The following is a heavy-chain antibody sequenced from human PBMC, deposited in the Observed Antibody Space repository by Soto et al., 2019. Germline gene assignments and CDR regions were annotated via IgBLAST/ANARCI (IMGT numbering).Heavy chain of an antibody. V-gene: IGHV3-30*18. Sequence: QVQLVESGGGVVQAGRSLRLSCAASGLTFSPYAMHWVRQAPGKGLEWVVVISYEGDNKYYPDSVNGRFTISRDNSKNTLYLQMNTLRPEDTAVYYCTKDRRYDFGSGYGGYMDVWSKGTTAIVTS. CDR3: TKDRRYDFGSGYGGYMDV. CDR1: GLTFSPYA. CDR2: ISYEGDNK. D-gene: IGHD3-3*01. J-gene: IGHJ6*03.